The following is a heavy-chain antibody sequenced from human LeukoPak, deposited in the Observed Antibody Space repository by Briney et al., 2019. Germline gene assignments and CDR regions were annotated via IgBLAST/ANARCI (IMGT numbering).Heavy chain of an antibody. Sequence: PSDTLSLTCAVYGGSFSGYYWSWIRQPPGKRPEWIREINHSGSTNYNPSLKSRVTISVDTSKNQFSLKLSSVTAADTAVYYCARARAHLKYYYDNSGYYYFDYWGQGTLVTVSS. CDR3: ARARAHLKYYYDNSGYYYFDY. CDR1: GGSFSGYY. V-gene: IGHV4-34*01. J-gene: IGHJ4*02. CDR2: INHSGST. D-gene: IGHD3-22*01.